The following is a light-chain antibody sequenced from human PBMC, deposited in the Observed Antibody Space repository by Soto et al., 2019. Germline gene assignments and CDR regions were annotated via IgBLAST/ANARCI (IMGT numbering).Light chain of an antibody. V-gene: IGKV3-11*01. CDR3: HQRGDWPPT. CDR2: DAT. J-gene: IGKJ4*01. CDR1: QSVSRY. Sequence: EIVLTQSPATLSLSPGERATLSCRASQSVSRYLVWYQQRPGQAPRLLIYDATIRATGIPPRFSGRGSGVDFTLTISSLEPEDFAVYYCHQRGDWPPTFGGGTKVEIK.